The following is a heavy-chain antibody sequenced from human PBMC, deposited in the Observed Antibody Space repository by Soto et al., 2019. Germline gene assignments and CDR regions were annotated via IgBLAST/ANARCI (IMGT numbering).Heavy chain of an antibody. J-gene: IGHJ6*03. CDR1: GFTFSSYG. D-gene: IGHD2-2*01. CDR3: AKDHDNIVVVHEAPPAYYYYYMDV. Sequence: GGSLRLSCAASGFTFSSYGMHWVRQAPGKGLEWVAVISYDGSNKYYADSVKGRFTISRDNSKNTLYRQKNSLRAEETAVYYCAKDHDNIVVVHEAPPAYYYYYMDVWGKGTTVTVSS. CDR2: ISYDGSNK. V-gene: IGHV3-30*18.